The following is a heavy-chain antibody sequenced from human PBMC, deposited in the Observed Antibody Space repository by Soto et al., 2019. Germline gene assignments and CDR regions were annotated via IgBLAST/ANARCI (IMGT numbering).Heavy chain of an antibody. CDR2: IYYSGST. J-gene: IGHJ4*02. D-gene: IGHD1-26*01. CDR1: GGSISSSSYY. V-gene: IGHV4-39*07. Sequence: LSLTCTVSGGSISSSSYYWGWIRQPPGKGLEWIGSIYYSGSTYYNPSLKSRVSISVDTSKNQFSLKLRSVTAADTAVYYCAFFSGPGAASPYFVSLGQGRMVT. CDR3: AFFSGPGAASPYFVS.